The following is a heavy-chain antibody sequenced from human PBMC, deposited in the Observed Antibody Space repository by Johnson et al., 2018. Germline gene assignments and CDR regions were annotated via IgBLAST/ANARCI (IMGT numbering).Heavy chain of an antibody. Sequence: QVQLVESGGGVVRPGRSLRLSCAASGFIFTSYAMHWVRQAPGKGLEWVAVIWFDGSNKYYADFVKGRFIISRDKSKDTLYLQMTSLRAEDTAVYYCARDAGVGLQHDAFDVWGQGTMVIVSS. D-gene: IGHD5-24*01. V-gene: IGHV3-33*01. CDR3: ARDAGVGLQHDAFDV. J-gene: IGHJ3*01. CDR2: IWFDGSNK. CDR1: GFIFTSYA.